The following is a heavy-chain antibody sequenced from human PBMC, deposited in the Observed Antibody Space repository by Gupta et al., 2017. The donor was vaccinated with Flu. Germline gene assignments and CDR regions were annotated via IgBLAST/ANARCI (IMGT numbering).Heavy chain of an antibody. CDR2: INHSGST. J-gene: IGHJ4*02. CDR3: ARGRPSKYCSSTSCYSILWSRGFAY. D-gene: IGHD2-2*02. Sequence: GLEWIGEINHSGSTNYNPSLKSRVTISVDTSKNQFSLKLSSVTAADTAVYYCARGRPSKYCSSTSCYSILWSRGFAYWGQGTLVTVSS. V-gene: IGHV4-34*01.